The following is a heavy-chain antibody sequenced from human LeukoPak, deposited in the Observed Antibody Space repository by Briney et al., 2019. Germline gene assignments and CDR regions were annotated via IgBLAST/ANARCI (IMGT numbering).Heavy chain of an antibody. CDR3: ARVTLGIAAAGTYYFDY. Sequence: NPSETLSLTCTVSGGSISSYYWSWIRQPPGKGLEWIGYIYHSGSTYYNPSLKSRVTISVDRSKNQFSLKLSSVTAADTAVYYCARVTLGIAAAGTYYFDYWGQGTLVTVSS. J-gene: IGHJ4*02. V-gene: IGHV4-59*12. D-gene: IGHD6-13*01. CDR2: IYHSGST. CDR1: GGSISSYY.